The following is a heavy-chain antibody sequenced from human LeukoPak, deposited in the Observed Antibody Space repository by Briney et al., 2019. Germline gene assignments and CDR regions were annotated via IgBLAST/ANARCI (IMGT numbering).Heavy chain of an antibody. Sequence: ASVKVSCKASGYTFTGYYMHWVRQAPGQGLEWMGWINPNSGGTNYAQKFQGRVTMTRDTSISTAYMEVSRLRSDDTAVYYCARGLWGAYYFDYWGQGTLITVSS. V-gene: IGHV1-2*02. CDR2: INPNSGGT. CDR3: ARGLWGAYYFDY. D-gene: IGHD3-16*01. CDR1: GYTFTGYY. J-gene: IGHJ4*02.